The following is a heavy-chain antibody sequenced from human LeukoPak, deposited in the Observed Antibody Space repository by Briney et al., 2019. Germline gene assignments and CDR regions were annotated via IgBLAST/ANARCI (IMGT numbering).Heavy chain of an antibody. Sequence: GGSLRLSCAASGFAFSDFYMSWIRQAPGKGLEWVSYITRSGPTIYYADSVKGRSTISRDNAENSLYLQMNSLRIDDTGIYYCATDIRAVGDSRYFDYWGQGALVTVSS. CDR1: GFAFSDFY. V-gene: IGHV3-11*01. J-gene: IGHJ4*02. D-gene: IGHD1-26*01. CDR3: ATDIRAVGDSRYFDY. CDR2: ITRSGPTI.